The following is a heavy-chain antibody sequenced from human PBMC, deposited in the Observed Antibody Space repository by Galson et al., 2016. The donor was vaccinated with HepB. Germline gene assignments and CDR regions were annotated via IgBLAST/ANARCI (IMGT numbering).Heavy chain of an antibody. V-gene: IGHV5-10-1*01. J-gene: IGHJ6*03. D-gene: IGHD6-13*01. CDR1: GYRFSSYW. CDR2: IAPSDSYT. CDR3: ALSLRQLGEYYYFIDV. Sequence: QSGAEVKKPGESLRISCKGSGYRFSSYWISWVRQMPGKGLEYMGRIAPSDSYTNYSPSLQGHVTISADKSISTAYLQWSSLRASDTAMYYCALSLRQLGEYYYFIDVWGKGTTVTVSS.